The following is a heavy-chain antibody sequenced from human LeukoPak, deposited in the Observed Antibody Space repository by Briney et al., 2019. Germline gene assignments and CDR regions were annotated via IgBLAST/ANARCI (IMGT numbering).Heavy chain of an antibody. Sequence: GGSLRLSCAASGFTISDYYMSWIRQARGKGLEWVSYISSSGSTIYYADSVKGRFTISRDNAKNSLYLQMNSLRAEDTAVYYCAREWSHRPVDYWGQGTLVTVSS. V-gene: IGHV3-11*01. CDR3: AREWSHRPVDY. D-gene: IGHD1-26*01. CDR1: GFTISDYY. J-gene: IGHJ4*02. CDR2: ISSSGSTI.